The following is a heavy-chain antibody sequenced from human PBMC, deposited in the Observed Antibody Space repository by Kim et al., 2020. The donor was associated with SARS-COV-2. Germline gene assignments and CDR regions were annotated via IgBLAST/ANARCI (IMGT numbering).Heavy chain of an antibody. D-gene: IGHD5-12*01. J-gene: IGHJ3*02. Sequence: RVTISVDTSKNQFSLKLSSVTAADTAVYYCARESSGFSVDIVATNDAFDIWGQGTMVTVSS. CDR3: ARESSGFSVDIVATNDAFDI. V-gene: IGHV4-31*02.